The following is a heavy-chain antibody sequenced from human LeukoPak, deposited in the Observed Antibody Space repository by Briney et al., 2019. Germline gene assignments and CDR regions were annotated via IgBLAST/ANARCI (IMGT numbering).Heavy chain of an antibody. CDR2: INPNTGGT. J-gene: IGHJ4*01. V-gene: IGHV1-2*02. Sequence: GASVKVSCKASGYTFTDYYFHWVRQVPGQGLECMGWINPNTGGTNYPQKFQGRVTMTRDTAISTAYMELTNLRSDDTAVYYCARDLGATTGAPWYCFDNWGQGTLVTVPS. D-gene: IGHD1-26*01. CDR1: GYTFTDYY. CDR3: ARDLGATTGAPWYCFDN.